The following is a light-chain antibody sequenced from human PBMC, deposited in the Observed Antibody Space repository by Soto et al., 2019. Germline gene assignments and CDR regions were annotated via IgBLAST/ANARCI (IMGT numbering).Light chain of an antibody. V-gene: IGLV1-44*01. J-gene: IGLJ2*01. CDR1: SSNIGSNT. Sequence: QSVLTQPPSASGTPGPRVNISCSGSSSNIGSNTVDWYQQLPGTAPKLLMYSNNERHSGVPDCVSGSRSGTSAARAISGLQSEYEAEDYCTAWDDSLNDVVFGGGTKLTVL. CDR3: TAWDDSLNDVV. CDR2: SNN.